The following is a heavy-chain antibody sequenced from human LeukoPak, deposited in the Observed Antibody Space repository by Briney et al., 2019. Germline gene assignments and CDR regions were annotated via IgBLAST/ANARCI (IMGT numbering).Heavy chain of an antibody. V-gene: IGHV4-59*01. CDR2: IYYSGST. CDR1: SGSISTYY. CDR3: ARIRTGSYSYFDY. D-gene: IGHD1-26*01. J-gene: IGHJ4*02. Sequence: PSETLSLTCTISSGSISTYYWSWIRQPPGKGLEWIGYIYYSGSTNYNPSLKSRVTISVDTSKNQFSLKLSSVTAADTAVYYCARIRTGSYSYFDYWGQGTLVTVSS.